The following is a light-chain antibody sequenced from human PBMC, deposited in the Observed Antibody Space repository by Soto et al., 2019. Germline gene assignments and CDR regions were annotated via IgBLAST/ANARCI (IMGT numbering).Light chain of an antibody. J-gene: IGKJ4*01. CDR3: QQYGSSPPVT. CDR2: GAS. V-gene: IGKV3-20*01. CDR1: HGVASNF. Sequence: DTVLTQSPDTLSLSPGERATLSCRASHGVASNFLAWYQQKAGQAPRLLIYGASTRATGTPVRFSGSGSGTDFTLTISRLEPEDFAVYYCQQYGSSPPVTFGGGTKVEIK.